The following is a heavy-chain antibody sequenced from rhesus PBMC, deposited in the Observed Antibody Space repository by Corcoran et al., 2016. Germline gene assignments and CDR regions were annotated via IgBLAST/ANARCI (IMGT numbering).Heavy chain of an antibody. CDR2: IGGSSGST. CDR1: GGSISSSNW. CDR3: ARLLPVDTQEAY. Sequence: QVQLQESGPGLVKPSETLSLTCAVSGGSISSSNWWSWLSQPPGKGLEWIGNIGGSSGSTYYNPSLKSRVTISKDTSKNQFSLKLSSVTAADTAVYYCARLLPVDTQEAYWGQGVLVTVSS. J-gene: IGHJ4*01. D-gene: IGHD5-12*01. V-gene: IGHV4-65*02.